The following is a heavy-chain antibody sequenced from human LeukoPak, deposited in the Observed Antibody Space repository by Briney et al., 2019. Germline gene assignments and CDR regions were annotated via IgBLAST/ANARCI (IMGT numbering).Heavy chain of an antibody. CDR1: GGTFSSYA. J-gene: IGHJ5*02. D-gene: IGHD6-13*01. CDR2: IIPIFGTA. V-gene: IGHV1-69*13. CDR3: ASAATGYSSSWYIWFDP. Sequence: SVKVSCKASGGTFSSYAISWVRQAPGQGLEWMGGIIPIFGTANYAQKFQGRVTITADESTSTAYMELSSLRSEDTAVYYCASAATGYSSSWYIWFDPWGQGTLVTVSS.